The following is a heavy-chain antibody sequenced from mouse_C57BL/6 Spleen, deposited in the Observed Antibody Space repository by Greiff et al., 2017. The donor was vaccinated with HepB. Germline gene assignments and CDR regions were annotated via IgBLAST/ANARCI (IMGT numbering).Heavy chain of an antibody. CDR2: IDPSDSET. CDR3: AREHYGSSYVGYAMDY. D-gene: IGHD1-1*01. CDR1: GYTFTSYW. V-gene: IGHV1-52*01. J-gene: IGHJ4*01. Sequence: QVQLQQPGAELVRPGSSVKLSCKASGYTFTSYWMHWVKQRPIQGLEWIGNIDPSDSETHYNQKFKDKATLTVDKSSSTAYMQLSSLTSEDSAVYYCAREHYGSSYVGYAMDYWGQGTSVTVSS.